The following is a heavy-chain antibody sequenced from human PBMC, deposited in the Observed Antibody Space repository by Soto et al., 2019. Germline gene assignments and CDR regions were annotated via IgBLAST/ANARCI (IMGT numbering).Heavy chain of an antibody. V-gene: IGHV3-30*03. CDR2: IPYDGSYK. CDR3: ATLNYGGDDC. D-gene: IGHD4-17*01. J-gene: IGHJ4*02. CDR1: GLTFSTYG. Sequence: QVQLVESRGGVVQPGRSLRLSCAASGLTFSTYGMHWVRQAPGKGLECVAIIPYDGSYKYYVDSVKGRFTISRDNSKNTLYLQMDSLRAEDTAVYYCATLNYGGDDCWGQGTLVTVSS.